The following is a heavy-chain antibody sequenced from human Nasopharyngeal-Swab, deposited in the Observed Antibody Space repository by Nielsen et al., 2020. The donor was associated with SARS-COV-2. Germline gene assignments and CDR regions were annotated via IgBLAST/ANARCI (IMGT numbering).Heavy chain of an antibody. CDR2: ISAYNGNT. J-gene: IGHJ6*02. CDR3: AGHDILTGSMDV. Sequence: ASVKVSCKASGYTFTSYGISWVRQAPGQGLEWMGWISAYNGNTNYAQKLQGRVTMTTDTSTSTAYMELRSLRSDDTAVYYCAGHDILTGSMDVWGQGTTVTVSS. CDR1: GYTFTSYG. V-gene: IGHV1-18*01. D-gene: IGHD3-9*01.